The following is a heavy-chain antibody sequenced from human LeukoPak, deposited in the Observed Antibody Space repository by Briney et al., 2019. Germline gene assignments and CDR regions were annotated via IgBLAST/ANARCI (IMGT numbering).Heavy chain of an antibody. CDR1: GFTFSSYE. D-gene: IGHD3/OR15-3a*01. J-gene: IGHJ6*04. CDR3: TRRDYNDFLTGPDV. Sequence: GGSLRLSCAASGFTFSSYEMNWVRQAPGKGLEWVSYISSSGSTIYYADSVKGRFTISRDNAKNSLYLQMNSLRAEDTAVYYCTRRDYNDFLTGPDVWGKGTTVTVSS. CDR2: ISSSGSTI. V-gene: IGHV3-48*03.